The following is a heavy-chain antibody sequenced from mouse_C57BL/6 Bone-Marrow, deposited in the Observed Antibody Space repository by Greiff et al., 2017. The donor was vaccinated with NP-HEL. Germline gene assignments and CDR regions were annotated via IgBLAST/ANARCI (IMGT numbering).Heavy chain of an antibody. J-gene: IGHJ1*03. CDR3: ARPWYSKQYFDV. D-gene: IGHD2-5*01. Sequence: VQLQQSGAELARPGASVKLSCKASGYTFTSYGISWVKQRTGQGLEWIGEIYPRSGNTYYNEKFKGKATLTADKSSSTAYMQLSSLTSEDSAVYYCARPWYSKQYFDVWGTGTTVTVSS. V-gene: IGHV1-81*01. CDR1: GYTFTSYG. CDR2: IYPRSGNT.